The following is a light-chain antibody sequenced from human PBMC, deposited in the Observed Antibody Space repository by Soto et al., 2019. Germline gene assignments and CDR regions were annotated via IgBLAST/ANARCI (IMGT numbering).Light chain of an antibody. CDR3: QQYDGLPT. CDR2: DAS. J-gene: IGKJ5*01. Sequence: DIQMPQSPSTLSASVGDRVTITCRASQTISGYLNWYQQKPGKAPKVLIYDASNLGTGVPSRFSGSGSGTDFTFSISSLQPEDVATYYCQQYDGLPTFGQGTRLENK. CDR1: QTISGY. V-gene: IGKV1-33*01.